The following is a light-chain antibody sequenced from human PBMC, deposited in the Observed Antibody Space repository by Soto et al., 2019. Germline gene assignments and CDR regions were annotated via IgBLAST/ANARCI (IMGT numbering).Light chain of an antibody. J-gene: IGKJ5*01. Sequence: DIQMTQSPSTLSASVGDRVTITCRASQNINTDLAWYQQKPGKVPNLLIYHASSLVTGVPSRFSGSGSGTEFTLTINTLQPEDFATYYCQHLNSYPFTFGQGTRLEIK. V-gene: IGKV1-5*01. CDR3: QHLNSYPFT. CDR1: QNINTD. CDR2: HAS.